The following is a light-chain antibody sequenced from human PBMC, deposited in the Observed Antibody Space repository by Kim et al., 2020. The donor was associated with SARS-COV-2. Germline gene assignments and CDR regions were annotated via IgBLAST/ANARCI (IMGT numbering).Light chain of an antibody. V-gene: IGLV4-60*03. CDR3: ETWDSNIQV. CDR2: VEGSGSY. J-gene: IGLJ3*02. Sequence: SVNTTGTLSSGHSNYCIAWHQQQPGKAPRFLMKVEGSGSYNKGGGVPDRFSGSRSGADRYLIISNLHSEDEADYYCETWDSNIQVFGGGTQLTVL. CDR1: SGHSNYC.